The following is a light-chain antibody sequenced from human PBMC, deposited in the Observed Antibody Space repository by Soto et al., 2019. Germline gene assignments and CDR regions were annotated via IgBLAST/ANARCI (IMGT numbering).Light chain of an antibody. V-gene: IGKV3-11*01. J-gene: IGKJ3*01. CDR3: HQRINWPPFT. CDR2: DAS. Sequence: IVLTQSPAILSLSPGERATLSCRASQSISTYLAWYQQKPGQAPRLLIYDASRRATAVPDRFSGSGSGTDFTLTISSLEPEDFAVYYCHQRINWPPFTFGPGTKVDFK. CDR1: QSISTY.